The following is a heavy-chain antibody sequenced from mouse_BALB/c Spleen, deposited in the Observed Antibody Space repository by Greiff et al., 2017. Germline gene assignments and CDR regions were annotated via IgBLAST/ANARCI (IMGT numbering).Heavy chain of an antibody. CDR2: IDPYYGGT. Sequence: EVKLMESGPELEKPGASVKISCKASGYSFTGYNMNWVKQSNGKSLEWIGNIDPYYGGTSYNQKFKGKATLTVDKSSSTAYMQLSSLTSEDSAVYYCLYGNYGAMDYWGQGTSVTVSS. D-gene: IGHD2-10*02. CDR3: LYGNYGAMDY. V-gene: IGHV1S135*01. J-gene: IGHJ4*01. CDR1: GYSFTGYN.